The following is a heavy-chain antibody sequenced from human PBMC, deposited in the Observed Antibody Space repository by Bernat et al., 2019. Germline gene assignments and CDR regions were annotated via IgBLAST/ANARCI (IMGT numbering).Heavy chain of an antibody. CDR1: GSTFSSYA. CDR2: FGVSGGST. CDR3: AKEQWVVVTNWFDP. V-gene: IGHV3-23*01. D-gene: IGHD2-2*01. J-gene: IGHJ5*02. Sequence: EVQLLESGGGLVQPGGSLRLSCAAPGSTFSSYAIGWFPQPQGKGLDWFSPFGVSGGSTYYADSVKGRFTISRDNSKNTLYLQMNSLRAEDTAVYYCAKEQWVVVTNWFDPWGQGTLVTVSS.